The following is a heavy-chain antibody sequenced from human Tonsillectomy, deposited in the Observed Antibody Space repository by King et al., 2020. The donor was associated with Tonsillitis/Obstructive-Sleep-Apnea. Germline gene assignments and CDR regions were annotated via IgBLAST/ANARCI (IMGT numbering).Heavy chain of an antibody. CDR2: ANPGNGNT. CDR1: GYTFINYA. Sequence: QLVQSGAEVKKPGASVKVSCKASGYTFINYAMHWVRQAPGQRLEWMGWANPGNGNTKYSQKFQGRVTITRDTSASTAYMELRSLGSEDTAVYYCARGGIGGSSWVEDYYYRDVWGKGTTVTVSS. J-gene: IGHJ6*03. V-gene: IGHV1-3*01. D-gene: IGHD6-13*01. CDR3: ARGGIGGSSWVEDYYYRDV.